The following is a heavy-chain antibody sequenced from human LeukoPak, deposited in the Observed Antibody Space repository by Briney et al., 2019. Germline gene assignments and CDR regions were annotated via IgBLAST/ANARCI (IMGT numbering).Heavy chain of an antibody. CDR3: ARGFGSGYEDV. D-gene: IGHD5-12*01. J-gene: IGHJ3*01. CDR1: GDSVSSNSAA. CDR2: TYYRYKWNN. V-gene: IGHV6-1*01. Sequence: SQTLSLTCAISGDSVSSNSAAWNWFRQSPSRGLEWLGRTYYRYKWNNDYAVSVKRRITINADTSKNQFSLQLNSVTPEDTAVYYCARGFGSGYEDVLGQGTMVTVSS.